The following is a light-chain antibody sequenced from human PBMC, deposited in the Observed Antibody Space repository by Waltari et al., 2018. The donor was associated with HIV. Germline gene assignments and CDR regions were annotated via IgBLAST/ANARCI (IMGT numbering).Light chain of an antibody. CDR1: SSNIGSNT. CDR3: AAWDDSLNGVV. V-gene: IGLV1-44*01. CDR2: SNK. Sequence: QSVLTQPPSASATPGQRVTISCSGSSSNIGSNTVNWYQQLPGTAPKLLIYSNKQRPSGVPDRFYGSKSGTSASLAISGLQSEDEADYYCAAWDDSLNGVVFGGGTKLTVL. J-gene: IGLJ2*01.